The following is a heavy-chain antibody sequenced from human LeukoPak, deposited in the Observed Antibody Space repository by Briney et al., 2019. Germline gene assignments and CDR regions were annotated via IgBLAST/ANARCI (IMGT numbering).Heavy chain of an antibody. CDR1: GFTFSSYA. Sequence: GGSLRLSCAASGFTFSSYAMHWVRQAPGKGLEWVAVISYDGSNKYYADSVKGRFTISRDNSKNTLYLQMNSLRAEDTAVYYCAGDDTATDAFDIWGQGTMVTVSS. V-gene: IGHV3-30*04. D-gene: IGHD5-18*01. CDR2: ISYDGSNK. J-gene: IGHJ3*02. CDR3: AGDDTATDAFDI.